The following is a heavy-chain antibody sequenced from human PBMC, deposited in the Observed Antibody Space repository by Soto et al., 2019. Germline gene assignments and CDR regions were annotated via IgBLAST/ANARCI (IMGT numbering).Heavy chain of an antibody. CDR2: INPNSGGT. J-gene: IGHJ3*02. CDR3: ARPSAASSLSAFDI. Sequence: ASVKVSCKASGYTFTSYAMHWVRQAPGQRLEWMGWINPNSGGTNYAQKFQGWVTMTRDTSISTAYMELSRLRSDDTAVYYCARPSAASSLSAFDIWGQGTMVTVSS. CDR1: GYTFTSYA. V-gene: IGHV1-2*04. D-gene: IGHD6-13*01.